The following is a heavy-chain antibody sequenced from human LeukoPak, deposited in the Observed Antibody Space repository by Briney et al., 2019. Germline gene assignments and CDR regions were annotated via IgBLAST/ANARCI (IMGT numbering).Heavy chain of an antibody. V-gene: IGHV3-23*01. CDR3: AKRGVVIRVILVGFHKEAYYFDS. CDR1: GITLSNYG. CDR2: ISGSGGST. Sequence: PGGSLRLSCAVSGITLSNYGMSWVRQAPGKGLEWVAGISGSGGSTNYADSVKGRFTISRVNPKNTLYLHMNSLRAEDTAVYFCAKRGVVIRVILVGFHKEAYYFDSWGQGALVTVSS. D-gene: IGHD3-22*01. J-gene: IGHJ4*02.